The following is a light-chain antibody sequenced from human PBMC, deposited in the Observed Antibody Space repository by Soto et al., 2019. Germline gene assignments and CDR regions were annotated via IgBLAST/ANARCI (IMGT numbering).Light chain of an antibody. Sequence: VVLTQSPGTLSLSPGERATLSCRASQTVRNNYLAWYQQKPGQAPRLLIYDASSRATGIPDRFSGSGSGTDFTLTISRLEPEDFAVYYCQQFSSSPLDFGGGTKVDI. CDR1: QTVRNNY. V-gene: IGKV3-20*01. CDR2: DAS. J-gene: IGKJ4*01. CDR3: QQFSSSPLD.